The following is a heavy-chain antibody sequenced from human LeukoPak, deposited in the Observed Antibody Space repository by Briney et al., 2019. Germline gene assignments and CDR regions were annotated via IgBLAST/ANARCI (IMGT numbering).Heavy chain of an antibody. Sequence: SETLSLTCTVSGYSISSGYYWGWIRPPPGKGLEWIGSIYHSGSTYYNPSLKSRVTISVDTSKNQFSLKLSSVTAADTAVYYCASLDTATIEYYFDYWGQGTLVNVSS. J-gene: IGHJ4*02. V-gene: IGHV4-38-2*02. CDR1: GYSISSGYY. D-gene: IGHD5-18*01. CDR3: ASLDTATIEYYFDY. CDR2: IYHSGST.